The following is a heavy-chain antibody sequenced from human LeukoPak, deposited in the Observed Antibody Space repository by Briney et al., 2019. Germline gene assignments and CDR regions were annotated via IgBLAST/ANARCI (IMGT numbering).Heavy chain of an antibody. J-gene: IGHJ6*02. CDR1: GGSISSGGYY. CDR3: ARDPGGNPLSYYYYGMDV. D-gene: IGHD4-23*01. V-gene: IGHV4-31*03. Sequence: PSETLSLTCTVSGGSISSGGYYWSWIRQHPGKGLEWIGYIYYSGSTYYNPSLKSRVTISVDTSKNQFSLKLSSVTAADTAVYYCARDPGGNPLSYYYYGMDVWGQGTTVTVSS. CDR2: IYYSGST.